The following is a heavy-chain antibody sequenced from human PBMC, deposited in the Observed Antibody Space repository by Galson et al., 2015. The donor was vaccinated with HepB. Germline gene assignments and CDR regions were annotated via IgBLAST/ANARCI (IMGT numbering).Heavy chain of an antibody. CDR2: INGASSTI. J-gene: IGHJ4*02. D-gene: IGHD4-23*01. CDR1: GFTFSTYS. CDR3: ARDSGGEGGVDY. V-gene: IGHV3-48*02. Sequence: SLRLSCAASGFTFSTYSMTWVRQAPGKGLEWVSYINGASSTIYYADSVKGRFTISRDNAKNSLYLQMNSLRDDDTAVYYCARDSGGEGGVDYWGQGTLVTVSS.